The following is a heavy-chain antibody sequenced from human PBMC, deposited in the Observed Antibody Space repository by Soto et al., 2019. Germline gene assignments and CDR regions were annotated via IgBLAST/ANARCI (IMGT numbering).Heavy chain of an antibody. D-gene: IGHD2-15*01. CDR2: INPSGGST. Sequence: GASVKVSCKASGYTFTSYYMHWVRQAPGQGLEWMGIINPSGGSTSYAQKFQGRVTMTRDTSTSTVYMELSSLRSEDTAVYYCARDQGYCSGGSCYPSDYWGQGTLVTVSS. CDR1: GYTFTSYY. V-gene: IGHV1-46*03. CDR3: ARDQGYCSGGSCYPSDY. J-gene: IGHJ4*02.